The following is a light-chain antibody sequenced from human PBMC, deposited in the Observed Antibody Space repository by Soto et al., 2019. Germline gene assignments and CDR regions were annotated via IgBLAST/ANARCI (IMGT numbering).Light chain of an antibody. CDR1: SSDVGGYNY. CDR3: SSYTSSSTLVV. V-gene: IGLV2-14*01. Sequence: QSVLTQPASVSGSLGQSITISCTGTSSDVGGYNYVSWYQQHPGKAPKLMIYDVSNRPSGVSNRFSGSKSGNTASLTISGLQAEDEADYYCSSYTSSSTLVVFGTGTKVTV. J-gene: IGLJ1*01. CDR2: DVS.